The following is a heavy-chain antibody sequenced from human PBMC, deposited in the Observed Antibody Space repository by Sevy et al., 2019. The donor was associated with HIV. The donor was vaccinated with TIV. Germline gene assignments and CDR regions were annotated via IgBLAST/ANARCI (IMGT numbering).Heavy chain of an antibody. CDR1: GYTFSRSV. D-gene: IGHD6-19*01. CDR3: AGGRGIEVAGGGYYSDY. V-gene: IGHV1-18*04. CDR2: ISTYNGKT. J-gene: IGHJ4*02. Sequence: ASVKVSCMASGYTFSRSVITWVRQAPGQGLEWMGWISTYNGKTNYAQKFQDRVTMTTDTSTNTAYMELRSLRSDDTAIYFWAGGRGIEVAGGGYYSDYWGQGSLVTVSS.